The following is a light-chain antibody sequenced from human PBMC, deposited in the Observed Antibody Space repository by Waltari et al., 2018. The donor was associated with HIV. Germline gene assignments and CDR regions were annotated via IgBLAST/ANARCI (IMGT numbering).Light chain of an antibody. CDR3: ASYISSSSPE. Sequence: QSALTQPASVSGSPGQSITISCTGTSSDLRIYNSVAWYQHHPGKAHKFIIYEFSNRPSGFSSRVSGAISANTSSLTISVLQAEDEAVYFCASYISSSSPEFGGGTKVTVL. V-gene: IGLV2-14*01. CDR2: EFS. CDR1: SSDLRIYNS. J-gene: IGLJ3*02.